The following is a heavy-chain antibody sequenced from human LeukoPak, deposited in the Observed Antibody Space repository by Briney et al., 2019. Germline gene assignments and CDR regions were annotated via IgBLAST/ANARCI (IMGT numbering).Heavy chain of an antibody. V-gene: IGHV4-39*01. CDR3: ARHVTAAGSGWFDP. CDR2: IYYSGST. D-gene: IGHD6-13*01. J-gene: IGHJ5*02. Sequence: SETLSLTCTVTGGTISSSSYYWGWIRQPPGKGLEWIGSIYYSGSTYYNPSLKSRVTISVDTSKNQFSLKLSSVTAADTAVYYCARHVTAAGSGWFDPWGQGTLVTVSS. CDR1: GGTISSSSYY.